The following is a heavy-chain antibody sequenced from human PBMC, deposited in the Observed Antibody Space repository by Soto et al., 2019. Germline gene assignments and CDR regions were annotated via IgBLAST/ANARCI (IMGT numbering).Heavy chain of an antibody. D-gene: IGHD3-9*01. CDR1: GFTVNSSY. V-gene: IGHV3-66*01. J-gene: IGHJ4*02. Sequence: EVQLVESGGGLVQPGGSLRLSCAASGFTVNSSYMSWVGQAPGKGLEWVSVIYSDGSTYYADSVKGRFIISRDNSNNTLYFQMNSLRAEDTAVYYCATLTKYDILTGFYPCWGQGTLVTVSS. CDR3: ATLTKYDILTGFYPC. CDR2: IYSDGST.